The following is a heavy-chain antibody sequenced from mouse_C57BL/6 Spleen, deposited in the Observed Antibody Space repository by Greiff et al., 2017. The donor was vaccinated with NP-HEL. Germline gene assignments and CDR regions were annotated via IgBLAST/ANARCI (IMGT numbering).Heavy chain of an antibody. CDR3: ARDPNFYAMDY. Sequence: QVQLQQPGAELVKPGASVKLSCKASGYTFTSYWMHWVKPRPGQGLEWIGMIHPNSGSTNYNEKFKSKATLTVDKSSSTAYMQLSSLTSEDSAVYYWARDPNFYAMDYWGQGTSVTVSS. CDR1: GYTFTSYW. V-gene: IGHV1-64*01. CDR2: IHPNSGST. J-gene: IGHJ4*01. D-gene: IGHD4-1*02.